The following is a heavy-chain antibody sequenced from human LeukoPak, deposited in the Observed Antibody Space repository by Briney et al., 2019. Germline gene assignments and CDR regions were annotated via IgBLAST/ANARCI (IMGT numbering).Heavy chain of an antibody. D-gene: IGHD3-3*01. V-gene: IGHV4-39*01. J-gene: IGHJ4*02. CDR3: ARPDFWSGYIDY. CDR2: IYYSGST. Sequence: SETLSLTCTVSGGSISSSSYYWGWIRQPPGKGLEWIGSIYYSGSTYYNPSLKSRVTISVDTSKNQFSLKLGSVTAADTAVYYCARPDFWSGYIDYWGQGTLVTVSS. CDR1: GGSISSSSYY.